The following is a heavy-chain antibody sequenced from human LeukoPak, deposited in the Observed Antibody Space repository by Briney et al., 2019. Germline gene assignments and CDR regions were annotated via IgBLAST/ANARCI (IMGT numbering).Heavy chain of an antibody. CDR2: IYYNGST. D-gene: IGHD3-10*01. V-gene: IGHV4-31*03. J-gene: IGHJ6*02. CDR3: ARSEGFGELYRIPLLFYYYGMDV. Sequence: SETQSLTCTVSGGSISSGRYYWRRIRQHPGKGLERIGYIYYNGSTYYNPSLKSRVTISVDTSKNQFSLKLGSVTAADTAVYYCARSEGFGELYRIPLLFYYYGMDVWGQGTTVTVSS. CDR1: GGSISSGRYY.